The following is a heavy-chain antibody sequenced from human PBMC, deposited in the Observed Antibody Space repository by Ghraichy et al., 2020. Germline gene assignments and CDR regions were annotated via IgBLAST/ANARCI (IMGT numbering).Heavy chain of an antibody. CDR3: ARRYSYTYNYFDY. V-gene: IGHV3-30*03. CDR1: GFTFSSYG. D-gene: IGHD5-18*01. Sequence: GESLNISCAASGFTFSSYGMNWVRQAPGKGLEWVAIISYDGGNYHYADSVKGRFSISRDNSKNTLYLQMNSLRAEDTAVYYCARRYSYTYNYFDYWGQGTLVTVSS. CDR2: ISYDGGNY. J-gene: IGHJ4*02.